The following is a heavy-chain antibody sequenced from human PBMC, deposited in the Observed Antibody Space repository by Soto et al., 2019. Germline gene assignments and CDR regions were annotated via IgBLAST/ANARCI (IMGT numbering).Heavy chain of an antibody. CDR1: ATSITDASY. CDR2: SHHGGGT. D-gene: IGHD6-13*01. J-gene: IGHJ4*02. V-gene: IGHV4-38-2*02. CDR3: ARVLSLGSTWYFDY. Sequence: SETLSLTCTVSATSITDASYWGWIRQPPGKGLEWIGSSHHGGGTYYNPSLKSRVTISVDTSKNQLSLKLTSVAAADAAVYYCARVLSLGSTWYFDYWGQGTQVTVSS.